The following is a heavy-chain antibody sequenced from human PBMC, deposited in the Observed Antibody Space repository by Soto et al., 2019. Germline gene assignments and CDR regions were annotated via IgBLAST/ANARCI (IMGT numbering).Heavy chain of an antibody. CDR2: IYPGDSDT. V-gene: IGHV5-51*01. D-gene: IGHD2-2*02. CDR3: ARLYCSSTSCYTSLLPAEGTNYYQYRLAV. CDR1: GYSFTSYW. Sequence: GASLKISCKGSGYSFTSYWIGWVLQIPGKGLEWMGIIYPGDSDTRYSPSFQGQVTISADKSISTAYLQWSSLKASDTAMYYCARLYCSSTSCYTSLLPAEGTNYYQYRLAVPAQLTTVPVSS. J-gene: IGHJ6*02.